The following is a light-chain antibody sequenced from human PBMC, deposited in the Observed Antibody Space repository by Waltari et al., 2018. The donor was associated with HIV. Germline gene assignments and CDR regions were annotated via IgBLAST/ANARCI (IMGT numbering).Light chain of an antibody. CDR1: QNILFSSNNNNY. Sequence: IVMTQSPDSLGVSLGERATINCKSSQNILFSSNNNNYLAWYQQKTGQRPKLLMYWASTRESGVPDRCSGSASGTNCTLAISSFQTEDVAVYYCQQYHSIPFTFGQGTKL. V-gene: IGKV4-1*01. CDR3: QQYHSIPFT. J-gene: IGKJ2*01. CDR2: WAS.